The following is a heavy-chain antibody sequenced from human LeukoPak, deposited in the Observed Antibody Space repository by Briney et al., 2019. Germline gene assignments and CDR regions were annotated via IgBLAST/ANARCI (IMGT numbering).Heavy chain of an antibody. CDR3: ARGAPYYYENSAFYYYFDY. D-gene: IGHD3-22*01. CDR1: GGSISGFY. Sequence: SETLSLTCTVSGGSISGFYWSWIRQPPGKELQYIAYIYYGGNTSYNPSLKSRVSISVDTSKNQFSLKLSSVTAADTAVYYCARGAPYYYENSAFYYYFDYWGQGTLVTVSS. CDR2: IYYGGNT. J-gene: IGHJ4*02. V-gene: IGHV4-59*01.